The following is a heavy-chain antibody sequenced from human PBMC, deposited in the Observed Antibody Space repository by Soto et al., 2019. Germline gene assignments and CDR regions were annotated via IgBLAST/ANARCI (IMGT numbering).Heavy chain of an antibody. CDR3: ARGPGELPPY. J-gene: IGHJ4*01. D-gene: IGHD1-26*01. Sequence: QVQLVQSGAEVKKPGASVKVSCKASGYTFPSYGISWVRQAPGQVREWMGWISAYNGNTNHSQKLQGRVTMTTDTSTSTASMELRRMRSDYMDLYYCARGPGELPPYWGHGTRVTVSS. CDR2: ISAYNGNT. CDR1: GYTFPSYG. V-gene: IGHV1-18*03.